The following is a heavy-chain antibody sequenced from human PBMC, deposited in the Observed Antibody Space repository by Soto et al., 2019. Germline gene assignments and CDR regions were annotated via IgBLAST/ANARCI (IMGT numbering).Heavy chain of an antibody. CDR3: ARGQYSRGGGYFDY. J-gene: IGHJ4*02. CDR1: GFTFSSYE. V-gene: IGHV3-48*03. Sequence: EVQLVESGGGLVQPGGSLRLSCAASGFTFSSYEMNWVRQAPGKGLEWVSYISSSGSPIYYADSVKGRFTISRDNAKNSLYLKLNSRSAEDTAVYYCARGQYSRGGGYFDYWGQETLVTVSS. CDR2: ISSSGSPI. D-gene: IGHD6-13*01.